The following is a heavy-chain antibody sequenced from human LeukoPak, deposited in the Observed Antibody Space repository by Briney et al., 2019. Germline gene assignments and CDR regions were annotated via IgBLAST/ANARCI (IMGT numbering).Heavy chain of an antibody. D-gene: IGHD3-10*01. CDR2: ISGSGGRT. V-gene: IGHV3-23*01. J-gene: IGHJ4*02. CDR1: GFTFSMYA. CDR3: AKRSSRELLWFGELYNVAIDY. Sequence: GGSLRLSCAASGFTFSMYAMSWVRQAPGKGLEWVSGISGSGGRTDYADSVKGRFTISRDNSKNTLYLQMNSLRAEDTAVYYCAKRSSRELLWFGELYNVAIDYWGQGTLVTVSS.